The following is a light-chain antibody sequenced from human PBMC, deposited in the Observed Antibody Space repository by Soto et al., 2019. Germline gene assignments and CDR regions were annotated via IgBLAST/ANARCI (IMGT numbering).Light chain of an antibody. CDR3: QQSYSTPRT. CDR1: QTITSY. Sequence: DIQMTQSPSSLSASVGGRVTITCRASQTITSYLNWYQQKPGKAPNLLIYAASGLHSGVPSRFSGSGSGTDFTLTISSLQPEEFATYYCQQSYSTPRTVGQGTKVDIK. J-gene: IGKJ1*01. V-gene: IGKV1-39*01. CDR2: AAS.